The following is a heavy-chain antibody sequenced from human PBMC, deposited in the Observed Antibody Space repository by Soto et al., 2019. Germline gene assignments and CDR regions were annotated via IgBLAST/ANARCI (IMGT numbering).Heavy chain of an antibody. CDR3: ARDTTGTTIDY. Sequence: SETLSLTCSVSGGSISSYYWSWIRQPPGKGLEWIGYIYYSGSTNYNPSLKSRVTISVDTSKNQFSLKLSSVTAADTAVYYCARDTTGTTIDYWGQGTLVTVSS. J-gene: IGHJ4*02. D-gene: IGHD1-1*01. CDR2: IYYSGST. CDR1: GGSISSYY. V-gene: IGHV4-59*01.